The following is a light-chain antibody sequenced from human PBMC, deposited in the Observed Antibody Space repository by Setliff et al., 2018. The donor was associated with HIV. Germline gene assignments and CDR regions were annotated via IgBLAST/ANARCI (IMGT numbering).Light chain of an antibody. J-gene: IGLJ2*01. CDR3: CSYAGSSTVV. V-gene: IGLV2-23*02. Sequence: QSALTQPASVSGSPGQSITISCTGTSSDVGAYNYVSWYQQHPGTAPKLIIYDVTKRPSGVSNRFSGSKSGNTASLTISGLQAEDEADYYCCSYAGSSTVVFGGGTQRTVL. CDR2: DVT. CDR1: SSDVGAYNY.